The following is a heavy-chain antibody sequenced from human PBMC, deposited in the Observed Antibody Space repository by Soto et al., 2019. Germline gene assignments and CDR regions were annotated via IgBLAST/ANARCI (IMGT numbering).Heavy chain of an antibody. CDR1: GGSISTYY. Sequence: QVQLQESGPGLVKPSETLSLTCTVSGGSISTYYWSWNRQPPGKGLEWIAYIHYSESTSNNPSLKRLDAISVDSSKNQFSVKLTSVTAADTAVYYCAREYSSFDYWGQGTLVTVSS. V-gene: IGHV4-59*01. CDR2: IHYSEST. J-gene: IGHJ4*02. CDR3: AREYSSFDY. D-gene: IGHD6-13*01.